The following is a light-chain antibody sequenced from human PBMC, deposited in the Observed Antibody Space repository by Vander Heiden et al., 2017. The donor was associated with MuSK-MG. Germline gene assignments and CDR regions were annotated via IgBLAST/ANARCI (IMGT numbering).Light chain of an antibody. CDR2: EVS. CDR3: SSYTSSSTYV. Sequence: QSALTHPASVSPSPAPSITISCTGTSSDVGGYKYVSWYQQQPGKAPKLMIYEVSNRTSGVSNRFSGSKSGNTASLTISGLQAEDEADYYCSSYTSSSTYVFGTGTRVTVL. V-gene: IGLV2-14*01. J-gene: IGLJ1*01. CDR1: SSDVGGYKY.